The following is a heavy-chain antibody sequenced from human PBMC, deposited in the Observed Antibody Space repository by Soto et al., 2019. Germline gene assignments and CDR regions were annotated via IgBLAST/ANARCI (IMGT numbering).Heavy chain of an antibody. Sequence: ASVKVSCKTSGYIFTSYALHWVRQAPGQRLEWMGWINTGNGNTRYSQKFQGRVTITRDTSASTGYMKLSSLRSEDTAVYYCARDQARTKVVTSNLIFGYWGQGPLVPVSS. CDR3: ARDQARTKVVTSNLIFGY. V-gene: IGHV1-3*04. D-gene: IGHD4-17*01. CDR1: GYIFTSYA. CDR2: INTGNGNT. J-gene: IGHJ4*02.